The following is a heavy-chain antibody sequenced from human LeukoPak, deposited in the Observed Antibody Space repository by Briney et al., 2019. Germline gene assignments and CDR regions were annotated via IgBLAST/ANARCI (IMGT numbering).Heavy chain of an antibody. CDR2: IIPIFGTA. CDR3: ARDNSGYYYFDY. Sequence: SVKVSCKASGGTFSSYAISWVRQAPGQGLEWMGGIIPIFGTANYAQKFQGRVTMTRDTSTSTVYMELSSLRSEDTAVYYCARDNSGYYYFDYWGQGTLVTVSS. V-gene: IGHV1-69*05. CDR1: GGTFSSYA. D-gene: IGHD6-13*01. J-gene: IGHJ4*02.